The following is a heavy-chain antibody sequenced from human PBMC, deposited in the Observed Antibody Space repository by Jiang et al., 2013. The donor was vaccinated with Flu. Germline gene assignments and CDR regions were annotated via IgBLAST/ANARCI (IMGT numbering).Heavy chain of an antibody. D-gene: IGHD3-22*01. CDR3: ARAHSSGYYYGRGAFDI. CDR1: SISSYY. J-gene: IGHJ3*02. V-gene: IGHV4-59*01. CDR2: SITVEH. Sequence: SISSYYWSWIRQPHGRDWSGLGISITVEHQLQSSLKSRVTISVDTSKNQFSLKLSSVTAADTAVYYCARAHSSGYYYGRGAFDIWGQGTMVTVSS.